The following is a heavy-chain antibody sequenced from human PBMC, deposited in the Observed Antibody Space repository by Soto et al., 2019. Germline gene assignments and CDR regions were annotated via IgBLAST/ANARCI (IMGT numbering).Heavy chain of an antibody. D-gene: IGHD4-4*01. CDR3: ARGNIKDYYYYYMDV. Sequence: PSETLSLTCTVSGGSIGSGGFYWNWIRQHPGKGLEWIGYIYHSGSTNYNPSLKSRVTISVDTSKNQFSLKLSSVTAADTAVYYCARGNIKDYYYYYMDVWGKGTTVTVSS. V-gene: IGHV4-31*03. CDR2: IYHSGST. J-gene: IGHJ6*03. CDR1: GGSIGSGGFY.